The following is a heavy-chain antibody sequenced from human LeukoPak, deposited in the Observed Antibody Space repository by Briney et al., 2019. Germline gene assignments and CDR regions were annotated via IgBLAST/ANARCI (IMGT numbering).Heavy chain of an antibody. CDR2: IYPSGIT. CDR3: ARVAVPAAKGAFDI. V-gene: IGHV4-4*07. D-gene: IGHD2-2*01. J-gene: IGHJ3*02. CDR1: GGPISSYY. Sequence: PSETLSLTCTVSGGPISSYYWSWIRQPAGKGLEWIGRIYPSGITNYNPSLKSRVTMSVDTSKNQFSLKLSSVTAADTAVYYCARVAVPAAKGAFDIWGQGTMVTVSS.